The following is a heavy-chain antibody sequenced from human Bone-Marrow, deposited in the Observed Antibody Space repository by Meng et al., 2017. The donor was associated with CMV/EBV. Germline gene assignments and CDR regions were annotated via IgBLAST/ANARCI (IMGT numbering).Heavy chain of an antibody. CDR3: ARDQEASAYSYFDY. J-gene: IGHJ4*02. Sequence: ASVKVSCKASGYTFIGYYMHWVRQAPGQGLEWMGWINPNSGGTNSAQKFQGRVTMTRDTSISTAYMELSRLRSDDTAVYFCARDQEASAYSYFDYWGQGSLVTVSS. CDR1: GYTFIGYY. V-gene: IGHV1-2*02. D-gene: IGHD2-21*01. CDR2: INPNSGGT.